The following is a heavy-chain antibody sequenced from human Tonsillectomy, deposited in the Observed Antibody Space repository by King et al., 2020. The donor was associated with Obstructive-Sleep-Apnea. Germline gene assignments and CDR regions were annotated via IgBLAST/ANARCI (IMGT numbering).Heavy chain of an antibody. CDR1: GFTLSSYA. J-gene: IGHJ4*02. CDR2: ISYDGSRN. CDR3: ARDCSTTNCYGGLDS. D-gene: IGHD2-2*01. V-gene: IGHV3-30*04. Sequence: QLVQSGGGVVQPGRSLRLSCAASGFTLSSYAMHWVRQAPGKGLEWVALISYDGSRNFYADSVKGRFTTSRDNSKNTLSLQMNSLSDEDTAVYYCARDCSTTNCYGGLDSWGQGTLVTVSS.